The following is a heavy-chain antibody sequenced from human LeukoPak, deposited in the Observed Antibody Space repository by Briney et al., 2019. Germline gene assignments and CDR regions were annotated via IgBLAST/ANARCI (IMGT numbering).Heavy chain of an antibody. J-gene: IGHJ4*02. Sequence: SQTLSLTCTVSGGSISSGGYYWSWIRQHPGKGLEWIGYIYYSGSTYYNPSLKSRVTISVDTSKNQFSLKLSSVTAADTAVYYCARESAAGLLTHYGFDYWGQGTLVTVSS. D-gene: IGHD6-13*01. CDR1: GGSISSGGYY. CDR2: IYYSGST. V-gene: IGHV4-31*03. CDR3: ARESAAGLLTHYGFDY.